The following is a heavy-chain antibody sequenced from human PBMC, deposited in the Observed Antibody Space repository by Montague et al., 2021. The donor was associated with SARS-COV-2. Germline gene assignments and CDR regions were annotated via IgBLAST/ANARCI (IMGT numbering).Heavy chain of an antibody. Sequence: SETLSLTCTVSGGSISSGTYYCGWIRQPPGKGLEWIGTINYTGNTYYNPPLKSRVTISVDTSKNQFSLKVTSVTATDTAVYYCARRALWQLIWFFDLRGRGTLVTVS. V-gene: IGHV4-39*01. CDR2: INYTGNT. J-gene: IGHJ2*01. CDR1: GGSISSGTYY. CDR3: ARRALWQLIWFFDL. D-gene: IGHD3-16*01.